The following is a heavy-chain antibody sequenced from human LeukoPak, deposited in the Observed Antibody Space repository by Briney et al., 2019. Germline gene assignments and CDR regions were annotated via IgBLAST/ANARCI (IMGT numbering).Heavy chain of an antibody. D-gene: IGHD3-16*01. Sequence: GGSLRLSCAASGFTVSSNYMSWVRQAPGKGLEWVSVIYSGGSTYYADSVKGRFTISRDNSKNTLYLQMNSLRAEDTAVYYCARSRYDYVWGSPLDYWGQGTLVTVSS. CDR2: IYSGGST. J-gene: IGHJ4*02. CDR1: GFTVSSNY. CDR3: ARSRYDYVWGSPLDY. V-gene: IGHV3-53*01.